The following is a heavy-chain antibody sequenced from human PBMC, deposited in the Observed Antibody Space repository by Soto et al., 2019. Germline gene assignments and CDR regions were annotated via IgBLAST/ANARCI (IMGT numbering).Heavy chain of an antibody. Sequence: EVQLVESGGGLVEPGGSLRLSCAPSGLSFSTHSMNWVRQAPGKGLEWVSSISSDSYYIYYADSVKGRFTISTDNAKNALYLQMNSLRADVTAVYYCARNRNPSSKTHGMDVWGQGTTVTVSS. J-gene: IGHJ6*02. CDR3: ARNRNPSSKTHGMDV. V-gene: IGHV3-21*01. CDR2: ISSDSYYI. CDR1: GLSFSTHS.